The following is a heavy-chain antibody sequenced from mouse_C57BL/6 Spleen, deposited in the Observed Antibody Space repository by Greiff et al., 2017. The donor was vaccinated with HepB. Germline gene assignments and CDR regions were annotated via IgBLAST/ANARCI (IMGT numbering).Heavy chain of an antibody. J-gene: IGHJ4*01. CDR1: GFTFSSYA. Sequence: EVKVVESGEGLVKPGGSLKLSCAASGFTFSSYAMSWVRQTPEKRLEWVAYISSGGDYIYYADTVKGRFTISRDNARNTLYLQMSSLKSEDTAMYYCTRDITTVVATDYAMDYWGQGTSVTVSS. CDR2: ISSGGDYI. CDR3: TRDITTVVATDYAMDY. D-gene: IGHD1-1*01. V-gene: IGHV5-9-1*02.